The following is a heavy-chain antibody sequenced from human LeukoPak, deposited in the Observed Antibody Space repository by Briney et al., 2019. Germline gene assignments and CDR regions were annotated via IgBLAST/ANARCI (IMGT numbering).Heavy chain of an antibody. CDR3: ARLGYKWNDVTFDI. J-gene: IGHJ3*02. Sequence: SETLSLTCAVYGGSFSGYYWSWIRQPPGKGLEWIGEINHSGSTNYNPSLKSRVTISVDTSKNQFSLKLISVTAADAAVYYCARLGYKWNDVTFDIWGQGTTVTVSS. V-gene: IGHV4-34*01. CDR1: GGSFSGYY. D-gene: IGHD1-20*01. CDR2: INHSGST.